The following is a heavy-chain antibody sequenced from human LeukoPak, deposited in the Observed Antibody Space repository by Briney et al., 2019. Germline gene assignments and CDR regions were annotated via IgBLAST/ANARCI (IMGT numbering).Heavy chain of an antibody. CDR2: IRYDGSNK. V-gene: IGHV3-30*02. D-gene: IGHD5-18*01. J-gene: IGHJ4*02. CDR1: GFTFSSYG. Sequence: GGSLRLSCAASGFTFSSYGMHWVRQAPGKGLEWVAFIRYDGSNKYYADSVKGRFTISRDNSKNTLYLKMNSLRAEDTAVYYCAKKGFHDSYGYDYWGQGTLVTVSS. CDR3: AKKGFHDSYGYDY.